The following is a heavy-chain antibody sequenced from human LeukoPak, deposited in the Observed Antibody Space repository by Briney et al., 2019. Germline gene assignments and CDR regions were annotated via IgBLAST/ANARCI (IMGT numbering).Heavy chain of an antibody. V-gene: IGHV3-30-3*01. CDR1: GFTSSSYA. CDR2: ISYDGSNK. J-gene: IGHJ4*02. CDR3: ARDSIVGAT. Sequence: GGSLRLSCAASGFTSSSYAMHWVRQAPGKGLEWVAVISYDGSNKYYAGSVKGRFTISRDNSKNTLYLQMNSLRAEDTAVYYCARDSIVGATWGQGTLVTVSS. D-gene: IGHD1-26*01.